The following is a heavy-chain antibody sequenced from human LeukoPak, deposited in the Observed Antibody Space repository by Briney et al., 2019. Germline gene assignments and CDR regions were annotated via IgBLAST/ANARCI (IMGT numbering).Heavy chain of an antibody. Sequence: PSETLSLTCTVSGGSISSSGYYWGWIRQPPGKGLEWIGSIYYSGNTYYNPSLKSRDSLSVDRSMNQFSLKLSSVTAADTAVYYCVRSFRYNWFDPWGQGTLVTVSS. CDR2: IYYSGNT. D-gene: IGHD3-10*01. V-gene: IGHV4-39*07. CDR1: GGSISSSGYY. CDR3: VRSFRYNWFDP. J-gene: IGHJ5*02.